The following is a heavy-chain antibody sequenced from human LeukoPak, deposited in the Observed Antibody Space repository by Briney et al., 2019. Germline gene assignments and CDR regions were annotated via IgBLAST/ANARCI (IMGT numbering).Heavy chain of an antibody. CDR1: GGSISSYY. J-gene: IGHJ4*02. D-gene: IGHD4-17*01. Sequence: PSETQSLTCTVSGGSISSYYWSWIRHPPGKGLECLGYIQPSGSTNYNPSHKSRVTISVDTSNNQFSLKVSTVTAADTAVYYCARLKVDYGDYTFDYWGQGSLVTVSS. CDR3: ARLKVDYGDYTFDY. V-gene: IGHV4-59*01. CDR2: IQPSGST.